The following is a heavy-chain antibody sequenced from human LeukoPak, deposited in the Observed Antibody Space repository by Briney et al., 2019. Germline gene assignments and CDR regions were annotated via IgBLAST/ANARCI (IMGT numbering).Heavy chain of an antibody. CDR2: ISYDGSNK. CDR1: GFTFSSYG. J-gene: IGHJ3*02. Sequence: GRSLRLSCAASGFTFSSYGMHWVRQAPGKGLEWVAVISYDGSNKYYADSVKGRFTISRDNSKNTLYLQMNSLRAEDTAVYYCAREGIVVVPAAMLSGAFDIWGQGTMVTVSS. D-gene: IGHD2-2*01. V-gene: IGHV3-30*03. CDR3: AREGIVVVPAAMLSGAFDI.